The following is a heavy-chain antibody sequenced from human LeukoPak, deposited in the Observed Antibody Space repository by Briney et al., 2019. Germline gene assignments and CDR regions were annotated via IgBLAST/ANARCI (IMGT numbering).Heavy chain of an antibody. J-gene: IGHJ4*02. Sequence: GGSLRLSCAASGFTFSSYSMNWVCQAPGKGLEWVSSISSSSSYIYYADSVKGRFTISRDNAKNSMYLQMNSLRAEYTAVYYCARDRTNYYDSSGYWDYWGQGTLVTVSS. V-gene: IGHV3-21*01. CDR3: ARDRTNYYDSSGYWDY. D-gene: IGHD3-22*01. CDR2: ISSSSSYI. CDR1: GFTFSSYS.